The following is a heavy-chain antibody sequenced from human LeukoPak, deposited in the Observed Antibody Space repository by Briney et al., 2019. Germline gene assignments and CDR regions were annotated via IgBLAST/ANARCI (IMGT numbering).Heavy chain of an antibody. CDR2: ISGSGGST. V-gene: IGHV3-23*01. D-gene: IGHD2-15*01. CDR3: ARDFLGYCSGGSCYHAFDI. CDR1: GFTFSSCA. Sequence: PGGSLRLSCAASGFTFSSCAMSWVRQAPGKGLEWVSAISGSGGSTYYADSVKGRFTISRDNSKNTLYLQMNSLRAEDTAVYYCARDFLGYCSGGSCYHAFDIWGQGTMVTVSS. J-gene: IGHJ3*02.